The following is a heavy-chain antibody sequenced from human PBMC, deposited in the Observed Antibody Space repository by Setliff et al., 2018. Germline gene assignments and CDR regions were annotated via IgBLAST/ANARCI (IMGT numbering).Heavy chain of an antibody. CDR2: ISGDGITI. V-gene: IGHV3-11*04. CDR1: GFSFSYYY. Sequence: VGSLRLSCAASGFSFSYYYMSWVRQAPGKGLEWLSKISGDGITIYYADSVRGRFTISRDNAKDSLYLQMNSLRAEDTALYYCARDGVFYAMDVWGRGTTVTVSS. CDR3: ARDGVFYAMDV. D-gene: IGHD3-10*01. J-gene: IGHJ6*02.